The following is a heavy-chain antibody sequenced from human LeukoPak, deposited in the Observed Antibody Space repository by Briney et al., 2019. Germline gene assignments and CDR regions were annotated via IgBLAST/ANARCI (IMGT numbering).Heavy chain of an antibody. D-gene: IGHD6-6*01. Sequence: ASVKVSCKASGGTFSSYAISWVRQAPGQGLEWMGGIIPIFGTANYAQKFQGRVTITADESTSTAYMELSSLRSEDTAVYYCASRSYSSSSCDYWGQGTLVTVSS. CDR2: IIPIFGTA. J-gene: IGHJ4*02. CDR3: ASRSYSSSSCDY. CDR1: GGTFSSYA. V-gene: IGHV1-69*13.